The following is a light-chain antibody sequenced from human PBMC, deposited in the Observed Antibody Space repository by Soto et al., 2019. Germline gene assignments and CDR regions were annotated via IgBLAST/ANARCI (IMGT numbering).Light chain of an antibody. Sequence: DTVLIQSPATLSLSPGERATLSCRASHTVANFLAWYQHKAGQAPRLLIYDVSHRATGIPARFSGSGSGTDFTLTISSLEPDDFAVYYCQQRSNWPPTFGGGTNVEIK. V-gene: IGKV3-11*01. CDR3: QQRSNWPPT. J-gene: IGKJ4*01. CDR1: HTVANF. CDR2: DVS.